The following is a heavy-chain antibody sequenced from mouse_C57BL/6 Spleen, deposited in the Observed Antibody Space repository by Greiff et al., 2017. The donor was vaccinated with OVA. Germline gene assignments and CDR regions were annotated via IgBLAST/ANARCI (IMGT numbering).Heavy chain of an antibody. V-gene: IGHV7-3*01. CDR3: ARCHYDYDWYFDV. CDR1: GFTFTDYY. J-gene: IGHJ1*03. D-gene: IGHD2-4*01. CDR2: IRNTANGYTT. Sequence: DVKLVESGGGLVQPGGSLSLSCAASGFTFTDYYMSWVRQPPGKALEWLGFIRNTANGYTTEYSASVKGRFTISRDNSQSILYLQMNALRAEDSATYYCARCHYDYDWYFDVWGTGTTVTVSS.